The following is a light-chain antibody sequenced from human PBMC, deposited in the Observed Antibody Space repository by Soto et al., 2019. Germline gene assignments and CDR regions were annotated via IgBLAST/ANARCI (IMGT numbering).Light chain of an antibody. Sequence: DIVMTQTPLSLSVTPGQPASISCTSSQSLLHSDGKTYLYWYLQKPGQPPQRLISELSKRFSGVTDRFSGRGSGTDFTLNISPVEAEDVGVYYCLQSLQLPLTFGGGTKVQIK. CDR1: QSLLHSDGKTY. CDR3: LQSLQLPLT. V-gene: IGKV2D-29*01. J-gene: IGKJ4*01. CDR2: ELS.